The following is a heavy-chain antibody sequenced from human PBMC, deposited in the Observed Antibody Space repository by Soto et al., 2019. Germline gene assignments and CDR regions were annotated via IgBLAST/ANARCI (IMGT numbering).Heavy chain of an antibody. CDR3: ASTPKWLQFHFDS. D-gene: IGHD5-12*01. CDR2: IDPSDSST. V-gene: IGHV5-10-1*03. CDR1: GNSFTKYW. J-gene: IGHJ4*02. Sequence: LEQSGAEVKEPGESLRISCKYSGNSFTKYWINWVRQMPGKGLEWVGRIDPSDSSTKSSPSFQGHVTISGDKSIRTAYLQWTGLQTSDTAMYYCASTPKWLQFHFDSWGQGTLVTVSS.